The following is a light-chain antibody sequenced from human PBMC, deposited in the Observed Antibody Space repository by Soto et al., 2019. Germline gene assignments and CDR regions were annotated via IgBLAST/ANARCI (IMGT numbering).Light chain of an antibody. CDR2: GAS. J-gene: IGKJ1*01. Sequence: EIVLTQSPGTLSLSPGERATLSCRASQSVSSSYLAWYQQKPGQAPRLLIYGASSRATGIPDRFSGSGSGTDCTLTISRLESEDFAVYYCQQYGSSPTTFGQGTKVEIK. CDR1: QSVSSSY. V-gene: IGKV3-20*01. CDR3: QQYGSSPTT.